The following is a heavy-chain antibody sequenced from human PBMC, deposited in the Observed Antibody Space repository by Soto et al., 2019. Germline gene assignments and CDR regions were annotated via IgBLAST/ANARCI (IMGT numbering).Heavy chain of an antibody. CDR2: ISGSGGST. V-gene: IGHV3-23*01. CDR1: GFTFSSYA. CDR3: AKASTVTTQKNWFDP. D-gene: IGHD4-17*01. J-gene: IGHJ5*02. Sequence: GGSLRLSCAASGFTFSSYAMSWVRQAPGKGLEWVSAISGSGGSTYYADSVKGRFTISRDNSKNTLYLQMNSLRAEDTAVYYCAKASTVTTQKNWFDPWGQGTLVTVSS.